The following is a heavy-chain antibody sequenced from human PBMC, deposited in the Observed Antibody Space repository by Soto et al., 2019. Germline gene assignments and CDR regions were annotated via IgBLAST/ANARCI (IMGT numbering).Heavy chain of an antibody. CDR1: SGSFSGYY. V-gene: IGHV4-34*01. Sequence: SETLSLTCSIYSGSFSGYYWSWIRQPPGKGLEWIGEISQSGNTNYSPSLKSRVSISIDTSKKQFSPNLASVSAADTAVYYCARAPKVSGSSQTRPDFWGQGTLVTVSS. J-gene: IGHJ4*02. D-gene: IGHD6-6*01. CDR2: ISQSGNT. CDR3: ARAPKVSGSSQTRPDF.